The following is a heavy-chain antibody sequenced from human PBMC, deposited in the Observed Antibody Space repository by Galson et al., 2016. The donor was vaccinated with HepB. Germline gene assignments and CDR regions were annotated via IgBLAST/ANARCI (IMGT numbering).Heavy chain of an antibody. CDR2: ITWNSGSI. D-gene: IGHD5-18*01. J-gene: IGHJ6*02. V-gene: IGHV3-9*01. Sequence: SLRLSCAASGFNFDDYAMHWVRQAPGKGLEWVSTITWNSGSIGNADTVKGRFTISRDNAKNPLYMQMNSLRAEDTALYYCAKDLTSGYSNGFGMYVWGQGTTVTVSS. CDR3: AKDLTSGYSNGFGMYV. CDR1: GFNFDDYA.